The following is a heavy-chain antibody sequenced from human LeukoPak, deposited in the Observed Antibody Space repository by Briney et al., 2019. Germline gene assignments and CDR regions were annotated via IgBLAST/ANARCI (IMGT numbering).Heavy chain of an antibody. Sequence: ASVKVSLKSSGYTFTIYGISWVCQAPGQGHGWMGCISAYNGNTNYAQKLKGRVTITTDTSTSKAYMELRSLRSDDTAVYYCARDLPSGSMDLNWFDPWGQGTLVTVSS. J-gene: IGHJ5*02. D-gene: IGHD6-25*01. CDR1: GYTFTIYG. CDR3: ARDLPSGSMDLNWFDP. V-gene: IGHV1-18*01. CDR2: ISAYNGNT.